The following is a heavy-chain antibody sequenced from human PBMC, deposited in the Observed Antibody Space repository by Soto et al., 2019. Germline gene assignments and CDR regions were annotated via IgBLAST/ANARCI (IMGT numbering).Heavy chain of an antibody. CDR2: IYYSGST. Sequence: QLQLQESGPGLVKPSETLSLTCTVSGGSISSSSYYWGWIRQPPGKGLEWIGSIYYSGSTYYNPSLRSRVTISLDTSKNQSARKLGSVTAADTAVYYCARQARGGQWLVWGGSWFDPWGQGTLVTVSS. J-gene: IGHJ5*02. CDR1: GGSISSSSYY. CDR3: ARQARGGQWLVWGGSWFDP. D-gene: IGHD6-19*01. V-gene: IGHV4-39*01.